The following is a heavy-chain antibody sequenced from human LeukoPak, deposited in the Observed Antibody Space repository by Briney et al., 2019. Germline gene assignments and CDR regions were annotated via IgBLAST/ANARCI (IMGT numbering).Heavy chain of an antibody. Sequence: SETLSLTCTVSGGSISSYYWSWIRQPPGKGLEWIGYIYYSGSTNYNPSLTSRGTISVDTSKNQFSLKLSSVTAADTAVYYCARVRSSGWYPFDYWGQGTLVTVSS. V-gene: IGHV4-59*01. CDR1: GGSISSYY. CDR3: ARVRSSGWYPFDY. D-gene: IGHD6-19*01. J-gene: IGHJ4*02. CDR2: IYYSGST.